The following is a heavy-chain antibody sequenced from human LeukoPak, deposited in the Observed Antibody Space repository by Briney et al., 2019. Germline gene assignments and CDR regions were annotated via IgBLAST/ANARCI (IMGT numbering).Heavy chain of an antibody. D-gene: IGHD3-22*01. CDR2: INAGNGNT. V-gene: IGHV1-3*01. Sequence: ASVKVSCKASGYTFTSYAMHWVRQASGQRLEWMGWINAGNGNTKYSQKFQGRVTITRDTSASTAYMELSSLRSEDTAVYYCARDRTDSSGYYYYYYGMDVWGQGTTVTVSS. CDR3: ARDRTDSSGYYYYYYGMDV. CDR1: GYTFTSYA. J-gene: IGHJ6*02.